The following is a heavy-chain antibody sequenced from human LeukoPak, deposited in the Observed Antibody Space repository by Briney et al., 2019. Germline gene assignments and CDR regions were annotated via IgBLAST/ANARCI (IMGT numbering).Heavy chain of an antibody. CDR2: IYYSGST. V-gene: IGHV4-39*01. D-gene: IGHD6-6*01. J-gene: IGHJ4*02. CDR1: GGSISSSSYY. CDR3: AREKYSPGAADY. Sequence: PSETLSLTCSVSGGSISSSSYYWGWIRQPPGKGLEWIGSIYYSGSTSYNPSLKSRVTISVDTSKNQFSLKVSSVTAADTAVYYCAREKYSPGAADYWGQGSLVTVSS.